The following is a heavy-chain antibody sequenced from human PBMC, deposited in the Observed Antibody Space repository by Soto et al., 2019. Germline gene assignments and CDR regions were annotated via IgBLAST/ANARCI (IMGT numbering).Heavy chain of an antibody. CDR2: ISGSAGST. J-gene: IGHJ4*02. D-gene: IGHD6-19*01. CDR3: AKAMRQWLVQNFDY. CDR1: GFTFSSYA. Sequence: EVQLLESGGGLVQPGGSLRLSCAASGFTFSSYAMSWVRQAPGKGLEWVSAISGSAGSTYYADSVNGRFTISRDNSKNTLYLQVNSLRAEDTAVYYCAKAMRQWLVQNFDYWGQGTLVTVSS. V-gene: IGHV3-23*01.